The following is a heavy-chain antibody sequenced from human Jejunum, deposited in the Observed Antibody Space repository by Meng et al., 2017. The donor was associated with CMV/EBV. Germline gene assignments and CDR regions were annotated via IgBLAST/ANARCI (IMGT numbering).Heavy chain of an antibody. J-gene: IGHJ5*02. D-gene: IGHD6-13*01. CDR2: ISGSGGST. CDR1: GFTFSSYA. CDR3: AKAKGGGSLNWFDP. V-gene: IGHV3-23*01. Sequence: GFTFSSYAMSWVRQAPGKGLEWVSAISGSGGSTYYADSVKGRFTISRDNSKNTLYLQMNSLRAEDTAVYYCAKAKGGGSLNWFDPWGQGTRVTVSS.